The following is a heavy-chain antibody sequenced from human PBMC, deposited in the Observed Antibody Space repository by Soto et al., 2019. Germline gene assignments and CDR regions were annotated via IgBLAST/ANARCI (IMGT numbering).Heavy chain of an antibody. V-gene: IGHV3-33*01. Sequence: GGSLRLSCAASGFTFSNYGMHWVRQAPGKGLEWVAIIWYDGGNKYYADSVKGRFTISRDNSKNTLYLQMNSLRVEDTAVYCCARGVGGYYNYMDVWGKGTTVTVSS. CDR1: GFTFSNYG. CDR2: IWYDGGNK. J-gene: IGHJ6*03. D-gene: IGHD1-26*01. CDR3: ARGVGGYYNYMDV.